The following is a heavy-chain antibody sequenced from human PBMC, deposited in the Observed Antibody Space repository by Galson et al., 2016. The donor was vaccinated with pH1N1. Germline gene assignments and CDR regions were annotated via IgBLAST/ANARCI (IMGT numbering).Heavy chain of an antibody. D-gene: IGHD3-10*01. CDR3: ATGSGNSWFDP. J-gene: IGHJ5*02. Sequence: SVKVSCKASEYTFIVYYMHWVRQAPGHGLEWMGWINPSNGATKYAQNFQGRVTLTRDTSINTAYMELSSLTSDDTALYYCATGSGNSWFDPWGQGTLVTVSS. V-gene: IGHV1-2*02. CDR2: INPSNGAT. CDR1: EYTFIVYY.